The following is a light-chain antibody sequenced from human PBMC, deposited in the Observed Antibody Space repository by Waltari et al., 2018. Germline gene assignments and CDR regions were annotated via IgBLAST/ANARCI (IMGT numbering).Light chain of an antibody. CDR2: GAS. CDR3: QQYHNWPYT. CDR1: QSIGTY. Sequence: EIVMTQSPATMSVSPGEGATLSCRAGQSIGTYLAWYQQKPGQAPRLLIHGASTRATGFPARFSGSGSGTEFTLTISSLQSEDFAVYYCQQYHNWPYTFGQGTKLEIK. J-gene: IGKJ2*01. V-gene: IGKV3-15*01.